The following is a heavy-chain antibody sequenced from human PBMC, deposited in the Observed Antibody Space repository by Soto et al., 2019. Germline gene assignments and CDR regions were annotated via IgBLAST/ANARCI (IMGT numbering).Heavy chain of an antibody. J-gene: IGHJ2*01. Sequence: EVQLLESGGGLVQPGGSLRLSCAASGFTFSSHAMSWVRQAPGKGLEWVSAISGSGGSTYYADSVKGRFTISRDNSKNTLYLQMNSLRAEDTAVYYCAKDYGDWYWYFDLWGRGTLVTVSS. CDR3: AKDYGDWYWYFDL. V-gene: IGHV3-23*01. D-gene: IGHD4-17*01. CDR2: ISGSGGST. CDR1: GFTFSSHA.